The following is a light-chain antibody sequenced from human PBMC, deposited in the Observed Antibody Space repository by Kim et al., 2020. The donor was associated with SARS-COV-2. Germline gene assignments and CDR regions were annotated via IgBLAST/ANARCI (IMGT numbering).Light chain of an antibody. CDR2: GAS. V-gene: IGKV3-20*01. J-gene: IGKJ4*01. Sequence: EIVLTQFPGTLSLSPGERATLPCRASQSVSRSYLAWSQQKPGQAPRLLIYGASRRATGLPDRVSGRGSGTEFTLTNSRLGPEEFAVYYSQQYGSSPLNLGGGTQGESK. CDR1: QSVSRSY. CDR3: QQYGSSPLN.